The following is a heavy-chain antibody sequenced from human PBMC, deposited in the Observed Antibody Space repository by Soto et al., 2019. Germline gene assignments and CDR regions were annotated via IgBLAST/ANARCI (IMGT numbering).Heavy chain of an antibody. V-gene: IGHV1-69*02. CDR2: IIPILGIA. CDR1: GGTFSSYT. Sequence: GASLKVSCKASGGTFSSYTISWVRQAPGQGLEWMGRIIPILGIANYAQKFQGRVTITADKSTSTAYMELSSLRSEDTAVCYCARTYYYDSSGYYRAPMDVWGQGTTVTVSS. D-gene: IGHD3-22*01. J-gene: IGHJ6*02. CDR3: ARTYYYDSSGYYRAPMDV.